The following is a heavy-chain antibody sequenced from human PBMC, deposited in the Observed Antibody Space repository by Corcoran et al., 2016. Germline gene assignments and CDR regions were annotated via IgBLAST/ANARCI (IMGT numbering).Heavy chain of an antibody. V-gene: IGHV3-7*03. D-gene: IGHD6-13*01. CDR2: IKQDGSEK. CDR1: GFTFSSYW. J-gene: IGHJ1*01. CDR3: ARVGSSSWDTNAEYFQH. Sequence: EVQLVESGGGLVQPGGSLRLSCAASGFTFSSYWMSWVRQAPGKGLEWVANIKQDGSEKYYVDSVKGRFTISRDNAKNSLYLQMNSLRAEDTAVYYCARVGSSSWDTNAEYFQHWGQGTLVTVSS.